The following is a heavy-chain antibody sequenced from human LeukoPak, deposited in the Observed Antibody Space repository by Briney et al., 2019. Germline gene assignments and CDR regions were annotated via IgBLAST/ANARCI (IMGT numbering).Heavy chain of an antibody. V-gene: IGHV1-46*01. J-gene: IGHJ3*02. D-gene: IGHD6-25*01. CDR2: IHPTVGDT. CDR1: GYTFTGYY. Sequence: ASVKVSCKASGYTFTGYYIHWVRQAPGQGLEWMGIIHPTVGDTTYAQKFQGRVTMTRDMSTGTVYMDLSSLRSEDTAVYYCARYGFSSVWQGGWHAFDIWGQGTTVTVSS. CDR3: ARYGFSSVWQGGWHAFDI.